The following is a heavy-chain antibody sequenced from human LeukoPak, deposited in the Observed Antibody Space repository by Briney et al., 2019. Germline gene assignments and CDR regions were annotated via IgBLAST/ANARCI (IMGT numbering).Heavy chain of an antibody. CDR3: ARAFDSSGYYFGTFYYLDY. J-gene: IGHJ4*02. V-gene: IGHV3-7*01. CDR2: MKEDGSEK. Sequence: LSGGSLRLSCAASGFNFSTYCLSWVRQAPGKGLEWVANMKEDGSEKFYVESVRGRFTISRDNAKHSLYLQMNSLRAEDTAVYYCARAFDSSGYYFGTFYYLDYWGQGTLVTVSS. D-gene: IGHD3-22*01. CDR1: GFNFSTYC.